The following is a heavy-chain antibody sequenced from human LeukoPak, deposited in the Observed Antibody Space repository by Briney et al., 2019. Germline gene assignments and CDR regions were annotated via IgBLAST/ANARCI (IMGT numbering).Heavy chain of an antibody. Sequence: PGGSLRLSCAASGFTFSSYSMTWVRQAPGKGLEWVSSISSSSSYIYYADSVKGRFTISRDNAKNSLYLQMNSLRAEDTAVYYCAREGERYYFDYWGQGTLVTVSS. CDR2: ISSSSSYI. CDR3: AREGERYYFDY. V-gene: IGHV3-21*01. CDR1: GFTFSSYS. J-gene: IGHJ4*02. D-gene: IGHD1-26*01.